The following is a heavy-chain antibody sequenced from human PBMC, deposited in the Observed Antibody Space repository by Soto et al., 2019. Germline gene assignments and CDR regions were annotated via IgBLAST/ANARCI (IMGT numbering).Heavy chain of an antibody. Sequence: SETLSLTCTVSGGSVSSGSYYWSWIRQPPGKGLEWIGYIYYSGSTNYNPSLKSRVTISVDTSKNQFSLKLSSVTAADTAVYYCARESLEYSSSYYYYGMDVWGQGTTVTVS. CDR1: GGSVSSGSYY. CDR2: IYYSGST. J-gene: IGHJ6*02. D-gene: IGHD6-6*01. CDR3: ARESLEYSSSYYYYGMDV. V-gene: IGHV4-61*01.